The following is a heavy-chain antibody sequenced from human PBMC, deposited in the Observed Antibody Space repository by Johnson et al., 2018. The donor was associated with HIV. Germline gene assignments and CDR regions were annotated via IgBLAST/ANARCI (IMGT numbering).Heavy chain of an antibody. CDR1: GFTFSDYY. CDR2: ISSRGIPI. Sequence: QVQLVESGGGLIQPGGSLRLSCAASGFTFSDYYMGWIRQTPGKGLEWISYISSRGIPIYYADSVKGRFTVSRDNAKNSLYLQMNSLRAEDTAVYYCAREYEAFDIWGQGTMVTVSS. V-gene: IGHV3-11*04. CDR3: AREYEAFDI. J-gene: IGHJ3*02.